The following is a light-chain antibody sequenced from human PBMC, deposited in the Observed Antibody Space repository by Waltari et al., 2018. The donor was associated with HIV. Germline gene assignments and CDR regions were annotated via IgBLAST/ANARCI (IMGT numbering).Light chain of an antibody. CDR1: NIGSKN. V-gene: IGLV3-21*04. J-gene: IGLJ2*01. CDR2: YDS. Sequence: SYVLTQSPSVSVAPGKTARITCGGNNIGSKNVHWYQQKPGQAPVLVISYDSDRPSGIPERFSGSSSANTATLIITRVEAGDEADYYCQVWDSSSDHPVFGGGTKLTVL. CDR3: QVWDSSSDHPV.